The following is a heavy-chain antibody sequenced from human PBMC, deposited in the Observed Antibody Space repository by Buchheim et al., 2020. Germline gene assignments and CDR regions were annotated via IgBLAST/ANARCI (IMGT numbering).Heavy chain of an antibody. CDR2: IYYSGST. J-gene: IGHJ1*01. Sequence: QVQLQESGPGLVKPSQTLSLTCTVSGGSISSGDYYWSWIRQPPGKGLEWIGYIYYSGSTYYNPSLKSRVTISVDTSKNQFSLKLSSVTAADTAVYYCASSSITMIVVAFSPPEYFQHWGQGTL. CDR3: ASSSITMIVVAFSPPEYFQH. CDR1: GGSISSGDYY. V-gene: IGHV4-30-4*01. D-gene: IGHD3-22*01.